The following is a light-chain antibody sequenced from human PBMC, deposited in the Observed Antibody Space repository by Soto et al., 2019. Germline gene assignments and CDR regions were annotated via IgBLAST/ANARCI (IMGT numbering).Light chain of an antibody. CDR2: GAS. CDR1: QSVSSN. CDR3: QQYNDWLRT. J-gene: IGKJ2*01. V-gene: IGKV3-15*01. Sequence: EIVMTQSPATLSVSPGDRATLSCRASQSVSSNLAWYQLKPGQAPRLLIYGASTRATGIPARFSGSGSGTECTLTISSLQSADFAIYYCQQYNDWLRTFGQGNKLEIK.